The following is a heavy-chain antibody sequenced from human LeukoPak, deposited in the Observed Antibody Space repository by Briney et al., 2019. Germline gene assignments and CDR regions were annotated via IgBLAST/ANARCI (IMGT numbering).Heavy chain of an antibody. CDR1: GFTFSSYA. V-gene: IGHV3-30-3*01. CDR3: ARGGYSSSRVANY. J-gene: IGHJ4*02. CDR2: ISYDGSNK. D-gene: IGHD6-13*01. Sequence: GGSLRLSCAASGFTFSSYAMHWVRQAPGKGLEWVAVISYDGSNKYYADSVKGRFTISRDNSKNTLYLQMNSLRAEDTAVYYCARGGYSSSRVANYWGQETLVTVSS.